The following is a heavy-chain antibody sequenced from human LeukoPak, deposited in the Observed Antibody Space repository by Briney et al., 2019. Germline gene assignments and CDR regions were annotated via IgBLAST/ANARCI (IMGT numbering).Heavy chain of an antibody. Sequence: ASVKVSCKASGYTFTGYYMHWVRQAPGQGLEWMGLINPNSGGTNYAQKFQGWVTMTRDTSISTAYMELSRLRSDDTAVYYCAREAGYNLYYFDYWGQGTLVTVSS. J-gene: IGHJ4*02. V-gene: IGHV1-2*04. D-gene: IGHD5-24*01. CDR3: AREAGYNLYYFDY. CDR1: GYTFTGYY. CDR2: INPNSGGT.